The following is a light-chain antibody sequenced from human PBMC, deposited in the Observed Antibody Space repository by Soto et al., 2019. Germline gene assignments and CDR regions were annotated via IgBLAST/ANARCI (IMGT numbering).Light chain of an antibody. Sequence: DIQVTQSPSSLSASVGDRVSITCRASQSISTYLNWYQQKPGKAPKLLINSASSLQSGVPSRFSGSGSGTDFTLTISSLQPEDFANYYCQQSSSTPQTFGQGTRVEIK. CDR3: QQSSSTPQT. V-gene: IGKV1-39*01. J-gene: IGKJ1*01. CDR1: QSISTY. CDR2: SAS.